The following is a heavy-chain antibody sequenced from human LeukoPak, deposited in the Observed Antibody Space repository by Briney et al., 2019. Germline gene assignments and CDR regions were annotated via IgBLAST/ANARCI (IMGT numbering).Heavy chain of an antibody. Sequence: GGSLRLSCAASGFTFSSYWMSWVRQAPGKGLEWVANIKQDGSEKYYVDSVKGRFTISRDNAKNSLYLQMNSLRAEDTAVYYCAKTLKDRYYDFWSGYYHYYYYMDVWGKGTTVTVSS. V-gene: IGHV3-7*01. CDR1: GFTFSSYW. D-gene: IGHD3-3*01. CDR3: AKTLKDRYYDFWSGYYHYYYYMDV. CDR2: IKQDGSEK. J-gene: IGHJ6*03.